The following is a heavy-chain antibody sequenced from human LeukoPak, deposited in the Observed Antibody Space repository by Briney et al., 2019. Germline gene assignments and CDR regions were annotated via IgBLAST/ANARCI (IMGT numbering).Heavy chain of an antibody. CDR3: AKDVIVPEYGDYSSGGY. CDR2: IRYDGSNK. D-gene: IGHD4-17*01. CDR1: GFTFSSYG. Sequence: PGGSLRLSCAASGFTFSSYGMHWVRQAPGKGLEWVAFIRYDGSNKYYADSVKGRFTISRDNSKNTLYLQMNSLRAEDTAVYYCAKDVIVPEYGDYSSGGYWGQGTLVTVSS. V-gene: IGHV3-30*02. J-gene: IGHJ4*02.